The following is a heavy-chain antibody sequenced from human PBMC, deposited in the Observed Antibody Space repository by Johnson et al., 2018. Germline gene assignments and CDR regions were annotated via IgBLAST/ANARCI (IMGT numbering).Heavy chain of an antibody. CDR3: ARDHRITIFEVVTSLGMDV. Sequence: QVQLVQSGGGVVQPGRSLRLSCAASGFTFSSYGMHWVRQAPGKGLEWVAVIWYDGSNKYYADSVKGRFTISRDNSKNTLYLQMNSLRAEDTAVYYCARDHRITIFEVVTSLGMDVWGQGTTVTVSS. CDR1: GFTFSSYG. CDR2: IWYDGSNK. D-gene: IGHD3-3*01. V-gene: IGHV3-33*01. J-gene: IGHJ6*02.